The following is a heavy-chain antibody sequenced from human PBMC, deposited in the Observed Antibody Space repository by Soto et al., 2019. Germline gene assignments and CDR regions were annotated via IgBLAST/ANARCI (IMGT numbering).Heavy chain of an antibody. D-gene: IGHD6-13*01. CDR1: GGSFGGYY. J-gene: IGHJ4*02. Sequence: PSETLSLTCAVYGGSFGGYYWSWIRQTPGKGLEWIGEIDHSGSIKYNPSLESRVSISLDTSRNQFSLKLSSVTAADSAVFYCATGGGAAPGTWGQGTLVTVSS. CDR2: IDHSGSI. CDR3: ATGGGAAPGT. V-gene: IGHV4-34*01.